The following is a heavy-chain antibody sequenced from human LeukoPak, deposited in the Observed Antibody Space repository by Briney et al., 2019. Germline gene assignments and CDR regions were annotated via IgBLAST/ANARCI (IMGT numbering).Heavy chain of an antibody. CDR1: GGSFSGYY. CDR2: IYHSGST. Sequence: SETLSLTCAVYGGSFSGYYWSWIRQPPGKGLEWIGEIYHSGSTNYNPSLKSRVTISVDKSKNQFSLKLSSVTAADTAVYYCARDIGSSSPFDYWGQGTLVTVSS. CDR3: ARDIGSSSPFDY. J-gene: IGHJ4*02. D-gene: IGHD6-13*01. V-gene: IGHV4-34*01.